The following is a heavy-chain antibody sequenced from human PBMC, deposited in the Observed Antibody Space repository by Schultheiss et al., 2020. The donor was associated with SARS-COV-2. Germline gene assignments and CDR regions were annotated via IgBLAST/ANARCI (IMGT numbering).Heavy chain of an antibody. Sequence: ASVKVSCKGSGYTFTTYDINWVRQASGQGLEWLGWMNPNNGDTNYAQKFQGRVTMTRDTSISTAYMELSRLRSDDTAVYYCAREGWNYLRGDYWGQGTLVTVSS. V-gene: IGHV1-2*02. CDR2: MNPNNGDT. D-gene: IGHD1-7*01. CDR3: AREGWNYLRGDY. CDR1: GYTFTTYD. J-gene: IGHJ4*02.